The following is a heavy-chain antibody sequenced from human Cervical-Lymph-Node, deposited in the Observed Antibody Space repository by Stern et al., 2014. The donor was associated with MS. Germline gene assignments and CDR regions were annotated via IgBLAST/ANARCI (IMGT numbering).Heavy chain of an antibody. CDR2: MFSGGGP. CDR1: GGSIISGSSY. V-gene: IGHV4-61*02. Sequence: QVQLQESGPGLVKPSQTLSLTCTVSGGSIISGSSYWSWVRQPAGKGLEWVECMFSGGGPPYTPSLKSRVTVSVDTSMNQFSVKLRLVTAADTAVYYCARGGRGEDDNWGQGTLVTVSS. CDR3: ARGGRGEDDN. D-gene: IGHD7-27*01. J-gene: IGHJ4*02.